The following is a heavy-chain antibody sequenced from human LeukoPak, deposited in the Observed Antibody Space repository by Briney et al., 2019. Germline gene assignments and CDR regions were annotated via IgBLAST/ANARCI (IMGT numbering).Heavy chain of an antibody. J-gene: IGHJ5*02. CDR2: INPNSGGT. V-gene: IGHV1-2*02. CDR1: GYTFTSYG. Sequence: GASVKVSCKASGYTFTSYGISWVRQAPGQGLEWMGWINPNSGGTNYAQKFQGRVTMTRDTSISTAYMELSRLRSDDTAVYYCARLVPAAIAFDPWGQGTLVTVSS. D-gene: IGHD2-2*01. CDR3: ARLVPAAIAFDP.